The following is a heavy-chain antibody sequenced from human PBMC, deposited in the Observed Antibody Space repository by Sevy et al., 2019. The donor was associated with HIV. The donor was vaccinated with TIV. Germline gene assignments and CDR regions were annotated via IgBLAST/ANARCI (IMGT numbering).Heavy chain of an antibody. D-gene: IGHD3-10*01. J-gene: IGHJ6*03. CDR1: GGSISSYY. V-gene: IGHV4-59*01. CDR2: IYYSGST. Sequence: SETLSLTCTVSGGSISSYYWSWIRQPPGKGLEWIGYIYYSGSTNYNPSLKSRVTISVDTSKNQFSLKLSSVTAADTTVYYCARVGDGYGSPAYYYYYYYMDVWGKGTTVTVSS. CDR3: ARVGDGYGSPAYYYYYYYMDV.